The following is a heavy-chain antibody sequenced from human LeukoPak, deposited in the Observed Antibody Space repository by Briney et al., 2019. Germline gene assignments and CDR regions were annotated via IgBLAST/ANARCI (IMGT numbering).Heavy chain of an antibody. Sequence: PSETLSLTCAVYGGSFSGYYWRWIRQPPGKGLEWIGDINHSGSTNYNPSLKSRVTISVDTSKNQFSLKLSSVTAADTAVYYCASVAVLRYFDWLRSISYFDYWGQGTLVTVSS. CDR3: ASVAVLRYFDWLRSISYFDY. D-gene: IGHD3-9*01. J-gene: IGHJ4*02. CDR1: GGSFSGYY. CDR2: INHSGST. V-gene: IGHV4-34*01.